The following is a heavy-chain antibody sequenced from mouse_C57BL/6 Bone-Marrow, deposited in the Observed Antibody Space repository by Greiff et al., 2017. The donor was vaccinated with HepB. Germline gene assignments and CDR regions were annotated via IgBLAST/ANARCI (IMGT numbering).Heavy chain of an antibody. CDR3: ANYYGSRGYFDV. J-gene: IGHJ1*03. CDR1: GYTFTSYW. CDR2: IHPNSGST. D-gene: IGHD1-1*01. V-gene: IGHV1-64*01. Sequence: VQLQQSGAELVKPGASVKLSCKASGYTFTSYWMHWVKQRPGQGLEWIGMIHPNSGSTNYNEKFKSKATLTVDKSSSTAYMQLSSLTSEDSAVYYCANYYGSRGYFDVWGTGTTVTVSS.